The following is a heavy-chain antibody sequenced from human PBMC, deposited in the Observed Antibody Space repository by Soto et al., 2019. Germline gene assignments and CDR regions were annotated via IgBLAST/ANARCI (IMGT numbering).Heavy chain of an antibody. CDR3: AKDRIVAKTFDY. CDR1: GFTFSSYG. J-gene: IGHJ4*02. CDR2: ISYDGSNE. V-gene: IGHV3-30*18. D-gene: IGHD5-12*01. Sequence: QVQLVESGGGVVQPGRSLRLSCAASGFTFSSYGMHWVRQAPGKGLEWVAVISYDGSNEYYADSVKGRFTISRDNSKNTLYLQMNSLRAEDTAVYYCAKDRIVAKTFDYWGQGTLVTVSS.